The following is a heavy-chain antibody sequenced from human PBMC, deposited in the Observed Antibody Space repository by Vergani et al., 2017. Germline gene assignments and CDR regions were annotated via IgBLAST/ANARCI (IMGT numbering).Heavy chain of an antibody. CDR2: ISSSSSYI. CDR3: ARAGGLVVXAAMPGDYYYGMDV. V-gene: IGHV3-21*01. J-gene: IGHJ6*02. Sequence: EVQLVESGGGLVKPGGSLRLSCAASGFTFSSYSMNWVRQAPGKGLEWVSSISSSSSYIYYADSVKGRFTISRDNAKNSLYLQMNSLRAEDTAVYYCARAGGLVVXAAMPGDYYYGMDVWSQGTTVTVSS. D-gene: IGHD2-2*01. CDR1: GFTFSSYS.